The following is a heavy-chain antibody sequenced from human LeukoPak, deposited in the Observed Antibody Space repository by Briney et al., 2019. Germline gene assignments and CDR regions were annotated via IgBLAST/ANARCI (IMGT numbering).Heavy chain of an antibody. CDR2: IYYSGST. Sequence: SETLSLTCTVSGGSISSSSYYWGWIRQPPGKGLEWIGSIYYSGSTYYNPSLKSRVTISVDTSRNQFSLKLSSVTAADTAVYYCARQNYYDSSGFDYWGQGSLVAVSS. D-gene: IGHD3-22*01. CDR3: ARQNYYDSSGFDY. J-gene: IGHJ4*02. CDR1: GGSISSSSYY. V-gene: IGHV4-39*01.